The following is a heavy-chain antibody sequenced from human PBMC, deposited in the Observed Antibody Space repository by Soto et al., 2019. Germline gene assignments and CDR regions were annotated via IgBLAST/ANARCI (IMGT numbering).Heavy chain of an antibody. V-gene: IGHV3-30*18. Sequence: QVQLVESGGGVVQPGRSLRLSCAASGFTFSSYGMHWVRQAPGKGLEWVAVISYDGSNKYYAESVKGRFTIFRDNSKNTLYLQMNSLRAEDTAVYYCAKDESEGIVVVPAASPDAFDIWGQGTMVTVSS. J-gene: IGHJ3*02. CDR3: AKDESEGIVVVPAASPDAFDI. CDR1: GFTFSSYG. D-gene: IGHD2-2*01. CDR2: ISYDGSNK.